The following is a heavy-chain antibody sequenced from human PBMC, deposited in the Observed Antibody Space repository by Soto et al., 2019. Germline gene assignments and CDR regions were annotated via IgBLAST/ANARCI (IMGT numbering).Heavy chain of an antibody. D-gene: IGHD3-22*01. CDR1: GFTFSSYA. V-gene: IGHV3-30-3*01. CDR3: ARGRGYYDSSGYLDY. J-gene: IGHJ4*02. CDR2: ISYDGSNK. Sequence: PGGSLRLSCAASGFTFSSYAMHWVRQAPGKGLEWVAVISYDGSNKYYADSVKGRFTISRDNSKNTLYLQMNSLRAEDTAVYYCARGRGYYDSSGYLDYWGQGTLVTVSS.